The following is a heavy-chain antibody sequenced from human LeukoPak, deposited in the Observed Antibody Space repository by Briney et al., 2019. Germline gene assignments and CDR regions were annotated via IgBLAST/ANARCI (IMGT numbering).Heavy chain of an antibody. CDR2: IGIRGDT. Sequence: PVGSLRLSCAASGFTFIDYDMHWVRQVIGKGLEWVSAIGIRGDTHYSGSVKGRFTISRENAESSLYLQMNSLRAEDTAVYYCARGGIQVSGIDEFDYWGQGTLVTVSS. CDR3: ARGGIQVSGIDEFDY. D-gene: IGHD6-19*01. V-gene: IGHV3-13*01. J-gene: IGHJ4*02. CDR1: GFTFIDYD.